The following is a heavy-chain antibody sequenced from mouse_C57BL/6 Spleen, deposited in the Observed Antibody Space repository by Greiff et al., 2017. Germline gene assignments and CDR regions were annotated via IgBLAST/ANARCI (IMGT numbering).Heavy chain of an antibody. J-gene: IGHJ3*01. Sequence: EVQGVESGGGLVKPGGSLKLSCAASGFTFSSYAMSWVRQTPEKRLEWVATISDGGSYTYYPDNVKGRFTISRDNAKNNLYLQMSHLKSEDTAMYYCASGDAWFAYWGQGTLVTVSA. CDR3: ASGDAWFAY. D-gene: IGHD2-13*01. V-gene: IGHV5-4*01. CDR1: GFTFSSYA. CDR2: ISDGGSYT.